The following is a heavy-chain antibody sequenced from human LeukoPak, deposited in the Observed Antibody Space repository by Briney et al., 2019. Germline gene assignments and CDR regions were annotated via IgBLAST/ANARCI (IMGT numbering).Heavy chain of an antibody. J-gene: IGHJ4*02. Sequence: GGSLRLSCAASGFTFSSYWMSWVRQAPGKGLEWVANIKQDGSEKYYVDSVKGRFTISRDNSKNTVHLQMNSLRAEDTAVYYCAKDPTHFRVWDDYDNTRLNYWGQGTLVTVSS. CDR2: IKQDGSEK. V-gene: IGHV3-7*01. D-gene: IGHD3-22*01. CDR1: GFTFSSYW. CDR3: AKDPTHFRVWDDYDNTRLNY.